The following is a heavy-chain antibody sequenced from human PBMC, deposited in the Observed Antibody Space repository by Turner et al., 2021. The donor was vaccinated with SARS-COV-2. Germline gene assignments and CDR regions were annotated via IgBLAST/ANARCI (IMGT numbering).Heavy chain of an antibody. CDR3: ARSPTAPGYYYDSSGYYTPYYFDY. CDR1: GFTFSSYR. Sequence: EVQLVESGGGLVKPGGSLSLSCAASGFTFSSYRMNWVRQAPGKGLEWVSSISSSSSYIYYADSVKGRFTISRDNAKNSLYLQMNSLRAEDTAVYYCARSPTAPGYYYDSSGYYTPYYFDYWGQGTLVTVSS. V-gene: IGHV3-21*01. D-gene: IGHD3-22*01. CDR2: ISSSSSYI. J-gene: IGHJ4*02.